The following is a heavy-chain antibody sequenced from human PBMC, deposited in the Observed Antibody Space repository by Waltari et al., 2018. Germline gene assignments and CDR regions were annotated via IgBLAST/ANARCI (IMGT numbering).Heavy chain of an antibody. V-gene: IGHV3-23*01. D-gene: IGHD3-3*01. CDR3: AKARGTIFGVVTGRFDP. CDR2: ISGSGGST. Sequence: EVQLLESGGGLVQPGGSLRLSCAASGFTFSSYAMSRVRQAPGKGLEWVSAISGSGGSTYYADSVKGRFTISRDNSKNTLYLQMNSLRAEDTAVYYCAKARGTIFGVVTGRFDPWGQGTLVTVSS. J-gene: IGHJ5*02. CDR1: GFTFSSYA.